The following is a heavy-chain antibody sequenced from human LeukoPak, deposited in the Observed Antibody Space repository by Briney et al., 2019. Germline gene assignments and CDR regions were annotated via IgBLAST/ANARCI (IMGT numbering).Heavy chain of an antibody. D-gene: IGHD2-8*01. Sequence: GGSLRLSCAASGFTFSSYAMSWVRQAPGKGLDWVSAISGSGTTTYYADSVRGRFTISRDNAKNSLYLQMNSLRAEDTAVYYCARNGAIDPYSYHGMDVWGQGTTVTVSS. CDR1: GFTFSSYA. V-gene: IGHV3-21*01. CDR3: ARNGAIDPYSYHGMDV. CDR2: ISGSGTTT. J-gene: IGHJ6*02.